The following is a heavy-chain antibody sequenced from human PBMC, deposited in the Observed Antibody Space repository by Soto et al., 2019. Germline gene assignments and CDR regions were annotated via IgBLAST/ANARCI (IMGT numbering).Heavy chain of an antibody. V-gene: IGHV5-10-1*01. D-gene: IGHD3-22*01. Sequence: GESLKISCKGSGYSFAGYWITWVRQKPGKGLEWMGRIDPSGSQTYYSPSFRGHVTISVTKSITTVFLQWSSLRASDTAMYYCARQIYDSDTGPDFQYYFDSWGQGTPVTVSS. CDR3: ARQIYDSDTGPDFQYYFDS. CDR2: IDPSGSQT. J-gene: IGHJ4*02. CDR1: GYSFAGYW.